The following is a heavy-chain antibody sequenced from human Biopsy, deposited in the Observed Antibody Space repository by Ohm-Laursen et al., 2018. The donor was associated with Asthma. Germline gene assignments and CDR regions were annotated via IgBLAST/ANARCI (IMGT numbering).Heavy chain of an antibody. CDR1: GGSFSNYY. V-gene: IGHV4-34*01. D-gene: IGHD3-10*01. Sequence: SDTLSLTCAVYGGSFSNYYWTWIRRPPGKGLEWIGELNQRGSTNYNPSLKSRVTLSVDTSKNQFSVKLRSGTAADTAVYYCARAPYYYGLLGPTRGFGVYAVWGHGTLVTVSS. CDR3: ARAPYYYGLLGPTRGFGVYAV. CDR2: LNQRGST. J-gene: IGHJ3*01.